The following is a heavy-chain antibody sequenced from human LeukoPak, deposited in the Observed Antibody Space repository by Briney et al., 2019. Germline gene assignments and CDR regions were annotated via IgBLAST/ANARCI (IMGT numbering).Heavy chain of an antibody. CDR3: ARVLVVTSSADYFDS. CDR1: GFTVSRNY. V-gene: IGHV3-53*01. Sequence: PGGSVRLSCAASGFTVSRNYMSWVRQAPGKGLEWLSVLYSDGTTYYLDSVKGRFTISRDDSMNTLYLQMNSLRVEDTAVYYCARVLVVTSSADYFDSWGQGTLVTVSS. CDR2: LYSDGTT. J-gene: IGHJ4*02. D-gene: IGHD2-2*01.